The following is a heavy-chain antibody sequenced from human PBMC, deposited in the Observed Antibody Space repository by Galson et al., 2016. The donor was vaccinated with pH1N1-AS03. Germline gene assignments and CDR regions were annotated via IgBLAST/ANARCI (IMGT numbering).Heavy chain of an antibody. CDR2: IFPGDSDT. V-gene: IGHV5-51*03. CDR1: GYNFMSYW. D-gene: IGHD3-22*01. J-gene: IGHJ3*01. CDR3: ARPAQYDSSGRDALDV. Sequence: QSGAEVKKPGESLRISCKVYGYNFMSYWIGWVRQMPGKGLEWMGIIFPGDSDTRYSPSFQGPVTISADKSTRTTYLQWRSLKASYTAIYYCARPAQYDSSGRDALDVWGQGTMLIVSS.